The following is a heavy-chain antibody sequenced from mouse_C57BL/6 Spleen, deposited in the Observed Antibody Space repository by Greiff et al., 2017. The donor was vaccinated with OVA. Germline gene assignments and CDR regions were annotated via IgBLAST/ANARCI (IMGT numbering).Heavy chain of an antibody. Sequence: VQLQQSGPELVKPGASVKISCKASGYSFTGYYMNWVKQSPEKSLEWIGEINPSTGGTTYNQKFKAKATLTVDKSSSTAYMQLKSLTSEDSAVYYCARSSGSSSWFAYWGQGTLVTVSA. D-gene: IGHD1-1*01. CDR3: ARSSGSSSWFAY. CDR1: GYSFTGYY. J-gene: IGHJ3*01. V-gene: IGHV1-42*01. CDR2: INPSTGGT.